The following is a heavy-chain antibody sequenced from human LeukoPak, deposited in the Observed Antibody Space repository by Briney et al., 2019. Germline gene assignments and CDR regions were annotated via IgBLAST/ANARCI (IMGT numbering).Heavy chain of an antibody. Sequence: PSETLSLTCTVSGGSISSSSYYWGWLRHPPGKGLEWIGTIYYSGRTYYNPSLKSRVTISVDTSKNQFSLKLSSGTAAATAVYYCARRIHLRSYYYGSGSRGPWVMFDPWGQGTLVTVSS. CDR2: IYYSGRT. CDR1: GGSISSSSYY. D-gene: IGHD3-10*01. V-gene: IGHV4-39*01. J-gene: IGHJ5*02. CDR3: ARRIHLRSYYYGSGSRGPWVMFDP.